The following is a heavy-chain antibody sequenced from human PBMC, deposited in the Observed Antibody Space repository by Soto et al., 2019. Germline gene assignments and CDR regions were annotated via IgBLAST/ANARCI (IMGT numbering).Heavy chain of an antibody. V-gene: IGHV3-30*03. J-gene: IGHJ4*02. Sequence: QVQLVESGGGVVQPGRSLRLSCAASGLTFSSYGMHWVRQAPGKGLEWVAVISYDGSNKYYADSVKGRFTISRDNSKNTLYLQMNSLRAEDTAVYYCARYSSSSAVDYWGQGTLVTVSS. CDR1: GLTFSSYG. D-gene: IGHD6-6*01. CDR2: ISYDGSNK. CDR3: ARYSSSSAVDY.